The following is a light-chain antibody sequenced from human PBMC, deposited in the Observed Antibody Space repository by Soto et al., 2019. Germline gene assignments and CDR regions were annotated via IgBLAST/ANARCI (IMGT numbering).Light chain of an antibody. CDR3: SSYTSGSTLYV. CDR2: ASS. J-gene: IGLJ1*01. V-gene: IGLV2-14*01. CDR1: SSDVGGYNY. Sequence: QSVLTQPASVSGSPGQSITISCTGTSSDVGGYNYVSWYQHHPGKAPRLMIYASSNRPSGVSHRFSGSRSDNTASLTISGLQAEDEADYYCSSYTSGSTLYVFGTGTKLTVL.